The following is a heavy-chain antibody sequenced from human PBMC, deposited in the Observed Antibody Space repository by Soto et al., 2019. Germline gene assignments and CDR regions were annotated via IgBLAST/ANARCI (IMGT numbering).Heavy chain of an antibody. CDR3: ARTPGILRGGFDP. Sequence: HSDTLSIRCAACGGSMYSSSDYVGLIRQPPGKGLEWIGSIYYSGSTYYNPSLKSRVTISVDTSKNQFSLKLSSVTAADTAVYYCARTPGILRGGFDPCGQGTLVSVSS. V-gene: IGHV4-39*01. CDR2: IYYSGST. D-gene: IGHD6-13*01. CDR1: GGSMYSSSDY. J-gene: IGHJ5*02.